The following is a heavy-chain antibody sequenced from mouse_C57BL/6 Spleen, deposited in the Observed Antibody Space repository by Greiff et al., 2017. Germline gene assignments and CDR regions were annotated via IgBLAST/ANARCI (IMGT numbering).Heavy chain of an antibody. CDR2: IHHNSGST. Sequence: QVQLKQPGAELVKPGASVKLSCKASGYTFTSYWMHWVKQRPGQGLEWIGMIHHNSGSTNYNEKFKSKATLTVDKSSSTAYMQRSSLTSEYSAVYYCARVAPITIYAMYYWGQGTSVTVSS. J-gene: IGHJ4*01. CDR1: GYTFTSYW. V-gene: IGHV1-64*01. D-gene: IGHD1-1*02. CDR3: ARVAPITIYAMYY.